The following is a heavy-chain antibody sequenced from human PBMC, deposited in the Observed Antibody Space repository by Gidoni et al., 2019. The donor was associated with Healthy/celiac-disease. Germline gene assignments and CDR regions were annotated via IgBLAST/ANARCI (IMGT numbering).Heavy chain of an antibody. CDR2: IYYSGTT. J-gene: IGHJ5*02. V-gene: IGHV4-39*01. D-gene: IGHD2-15*01. CDR1: GGYISSSSYY. Sequence: QLQLQESGTGLVKPSETLSLTGTAAGGYISSSSYYWGWNRQPPGKGLELIGSIYYSGTTYYNPSLKSRVTISVDTSMNQFSLKLSSVTAADTAVYYCAGHQGYCSGGRCYLSWEGNWFDPWGQGTLVTVSS. CDR3: AGHQGYCSGGRCYLSWEGNWFDP.